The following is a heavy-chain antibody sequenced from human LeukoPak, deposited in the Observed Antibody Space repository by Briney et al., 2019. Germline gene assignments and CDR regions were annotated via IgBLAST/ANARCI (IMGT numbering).Heavy chain of an antibody. D-gene: IGHD3-10*01. CDR1: GFTFAAYI. V-gene: IGHV3-30-3*01. J-gene: IGHJ3*02. Sequence: GGSLRLSCAASGFTFAAYILHWVRQAPGKGLEWVAAVSSDGNTISYADSVKGRFTISRENSKNTLYLQMNSLRAEDTAVYYCWFGESDDAFDIWGQGTMVTVSS. CDR3: WFGESDDAFDI. CDR2: VSSDGNTI.